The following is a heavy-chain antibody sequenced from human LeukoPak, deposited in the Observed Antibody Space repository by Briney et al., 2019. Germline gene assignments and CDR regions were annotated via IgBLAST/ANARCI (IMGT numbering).Heavy chain of an antibody. D-gene: IGHD3-22*01. CDR1: GYTFTGYY. CDR2: INPSSGGT. J-gene: IGHJ4*02. V-gene: IGHV1-2*02. Sequence: ASVKVSCKASGYTFTGYYMHWVRQAPGQGLEWMGWINPSSGGTNYAQKFQGRVTMTRDTSISTAYMELSRLRSDDTAVYYCASPYYYDSSGYPIYWGQGTLVTVSS. CDR3: ASPYYYDSSGYPIY.